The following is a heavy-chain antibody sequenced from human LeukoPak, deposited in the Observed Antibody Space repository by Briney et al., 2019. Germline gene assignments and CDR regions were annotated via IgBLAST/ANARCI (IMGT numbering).Heavy chain of an antibody. CDR2: MNQDGSEK. D-gene: IGHD1-1*01. J-gene: IGHJ4*02. V-gene: IGHV3-7*03. Sequence: GGSLRLSCAASGFALSSHWMTWVRQVPGRGPEWVANMNQDGSEKNYVDSVKGRFTISRDNTKNSLFLQMDSLRAEDTAFYYCARGNDSPYDHPFDYWGQGTLVTVSS. CDR3: ARGNDSPYDHPFDY. CDR1: GFALSSHW.